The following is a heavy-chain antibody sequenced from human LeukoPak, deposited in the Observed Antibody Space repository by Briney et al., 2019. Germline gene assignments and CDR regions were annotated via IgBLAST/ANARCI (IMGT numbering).Heavy chain of an antibody. D-gene: IGHD6-13*01. CDR3: ARASPGIAAAGTDY. V-gene: IGHV3-33*01. CDR1: GFTFSNYG. Sequence: GGSLRLSCAASGFTFSNYGMHWVRQAPGKGLEWVAVIWYDGSNKFYADSVKGRFTISRDNSQNTLYLQMKSLRAEDTAVYYCARASPGIAAAGTDYWGQGTLVTVSS. CDR2: IWYDGSNK. J-gene: IGHJ4*02.